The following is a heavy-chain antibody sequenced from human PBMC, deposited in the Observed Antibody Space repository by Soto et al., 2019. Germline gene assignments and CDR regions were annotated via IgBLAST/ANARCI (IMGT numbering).Heavy chain of an antibody. D-gene: IGHD5-12*01. CDR2: ISGSGGST. CDR1: GFTFSSYA. J-gene: IGHJ4*02. CDR3: AKDPSVLGGYADY. Sequence: PGGSLRLSCAASGFTFSSYAMSWVRQAPGKGLEWVSAISGSGGSTYYADYVKGRFTISRDNSKNTLYLQMNSLRAEDTAVYYCAKDPSVLGGYADYWGQGTLVTVSS. V-gene: IGHV3-23*01.